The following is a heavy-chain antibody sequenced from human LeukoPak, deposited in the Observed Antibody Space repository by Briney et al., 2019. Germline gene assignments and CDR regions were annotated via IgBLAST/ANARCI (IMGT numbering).Heavy chain of an antibody. V-gene: IGHV4-59*08. CDR1: GGSISSYY. CDR2: IYYSGST. D-gene: IGHD5-12*01. CDR3: ARRSWHAGSGYDYQDYFDY. J-gene: IGHJ4*02. Sequence: SETLSLTCTVSGGSISSYYWSWIRQPPGKGLEWIGYIYYSGSTNYNPSLKSRVTISVDTSKNQFSLKLSSVTAADTAVYYCARRSWHAGSGYDYQDYFDYWGQGTLVTVSS.